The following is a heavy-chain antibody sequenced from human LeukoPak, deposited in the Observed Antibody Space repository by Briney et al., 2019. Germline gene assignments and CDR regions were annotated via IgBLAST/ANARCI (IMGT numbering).Heavy chain of an antibody. CDR1: GFTFSSYW. CDR3: ARVLDDFWSGYYTD. J-gene: IGHJ4*02. Sequence: EGSLRLSCAASGFTFSSYWMSWVRQAPGKGLEWVANIKQDGSEKYYVDSVKGRFTISRDNAKNSLYPQMNSLRAEDTAVYYCARVLDDFWSGYYTDWGQGTLVTVSS. CDR2: IKQDGSEK. V-gene: IGHV3-7*01. D-gene: IGHD3-3*01.